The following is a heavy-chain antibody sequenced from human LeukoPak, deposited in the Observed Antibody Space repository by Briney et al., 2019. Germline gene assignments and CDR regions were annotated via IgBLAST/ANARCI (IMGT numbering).Heavy chain of an antibody. CDR1: GGSFSGYY. V-gene: IGHV4-34*01. D-gene: IGHD3-22*01. Sequence: SETLSLTCAVYGGSFSGYYWSWIRQPPGKGLEWIGEINHSGSTNYNPSLKSRVTISVDTSKNQFSLKLSSVTAADTAVYYCARGPKVITYYYYGMDVWGQGTTVTASS. J-gene: IGHJ6*02. CDR2: INHSGST. CDR3: ARGPKVITYYYYGMDV.